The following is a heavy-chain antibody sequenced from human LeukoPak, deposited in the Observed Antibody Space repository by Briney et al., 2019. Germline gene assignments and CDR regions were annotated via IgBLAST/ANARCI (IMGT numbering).Heavy chain of an antibody. CDR3: ARGGKKGGHYYYMDV. CDR2: INPTGGST. Sequence: ASVKVSCKASGYTFTSYYMHWVRQAPGQGLEWMGLINPTGGSTGYAQKFQGRVTMTRDMSTSTDYMELSSLRSEDTAVYYCARGGKKGGHYYYMDVWGKGTTVTVSS. J-gene: IGHJ6*03. D-gene: IGHD4-23*01. CDR1: GYTFTSYY. V-gene: IGHV1-46*01.